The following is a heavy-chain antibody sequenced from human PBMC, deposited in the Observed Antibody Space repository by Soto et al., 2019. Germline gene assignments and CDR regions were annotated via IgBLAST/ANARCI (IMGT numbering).Heavy chain of an antibody. J-gene: IGHJ4*02. CDR3: TRQTDAVQWLVVPTDYNFDY. CDR1: GFTFGGSA. V-gene: IGHV3-73*02. Sequence: EGQLVESGGGLVQPGGSLKLSCAASGFTFGGSAMHWVRQASGKGREWVGHIRSKTNSYATAYAESVKGRFTISRDDSMNTAYLQMNSLKTEDTAVYFCTRQTDAVQWLVVPTDYNFDYWGQGTLVTVSS. D-gene: IGHD6-19*01. CDR2: IRSKTNSYAT.